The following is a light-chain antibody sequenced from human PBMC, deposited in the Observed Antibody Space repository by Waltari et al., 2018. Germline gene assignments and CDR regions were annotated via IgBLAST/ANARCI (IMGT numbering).Light chain of an antibody. V-gene: IGKV1-5*01. CDR2: DAS. CDR1: QRIGPW. Sequence: DIQMTQSPSTLSASVGDRVTITCRASQRIGPWGAWYQLKPGKAPKLLIYDASSLESGVPLRFSGSGSGTEFTLTISSLQPDDFATYYCHQHKTHWTFGQGTKVEIK. CDR3: HQHKTHWT. J-gene: IGKJ1*01.